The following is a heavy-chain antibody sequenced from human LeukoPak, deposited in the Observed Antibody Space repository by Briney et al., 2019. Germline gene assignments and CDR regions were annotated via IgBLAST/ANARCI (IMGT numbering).Heavy chain of an antibody. CDR1: GGSISSYY. J-gene: IGHJ3*02. V-gene: IGHV4-59*06. CDR3: ARDREYDSSGYYYRAGLFDI. D-gene: IGHD3-22*01. CDR2: IYYSGST. Sequence: SETLSLTCTVSGGSISSYYWSWIRQHPGKGLEWIGYIYYSGSTYYNPSLKSRVTISVDTSKNQFSLKLRSVTAADTAVYYCARDREYDSSGYYYRAGLFDIWGQGTMVTVSS.